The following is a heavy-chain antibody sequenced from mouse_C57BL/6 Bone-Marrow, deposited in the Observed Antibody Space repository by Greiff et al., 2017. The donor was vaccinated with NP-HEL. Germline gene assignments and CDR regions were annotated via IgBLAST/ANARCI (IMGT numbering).Heavy chain of an antibody. CDR1: GFTFSSYG. Sequence: DVHLVESGGDLVKPGGSLKLSCAASGFTFSSYGMSWVRQTPDKRLEWVATISSGGSYTYYPDSVKGRFTISRDNAKNTLYLQMSSLKSEDTAMYYCARVLYYYGSSWFAYWGQGTLVTVSA. CDR3: ARVLYYYGSSWFAY. V-gene: IGHV5-6*01. D-gene: IGHD1-1*01. CDR2: ISSGGSYT. J-gene: IGHJ3*01.